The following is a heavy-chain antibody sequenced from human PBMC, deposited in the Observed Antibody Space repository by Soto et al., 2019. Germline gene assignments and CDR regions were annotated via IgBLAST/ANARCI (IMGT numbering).Heavy chain of an antibody. Sequence: QITLKESGPTLVKPTQTLTLTCTFSGFSLSTSGVGVGWIRQPPGKALEWLALIYWDDDKRYSPSLKSRLTITKHTSKNQLVLTMTNRDPVDTATYSCAPRVRGGGVLDYWGQGTLVTVSS. V-gene: IGHV2-5*02. J-gene: IGHJ4*02. CDR3: APRVRGGGVLDY. CDR1: GFSLSTSGVG. D-gene: IGHD3-16*01. CDR2: IYWDDDK.